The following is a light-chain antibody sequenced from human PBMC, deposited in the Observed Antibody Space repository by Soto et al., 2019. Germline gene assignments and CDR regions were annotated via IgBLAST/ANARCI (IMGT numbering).Light chain of an antibody. CDR1: QGISSY. CDR3: QQLNSYPWT. V-gene: IGKV1-9*01. CDR2: AAS. Sequence: IQLTQSPSSLSASVGDRVTITCRASQGISSYFAWYQQKPGKAPKLLIYAASTLQSGVPSRFSGSGSGTEFTLTISSLQPEDFATYYCQQLNSYPWTFGQGTKVEIK. J-gene: IGKJ1*01.